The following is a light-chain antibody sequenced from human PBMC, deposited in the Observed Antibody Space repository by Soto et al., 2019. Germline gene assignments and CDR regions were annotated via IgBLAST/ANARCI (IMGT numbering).Light chain of an antibody. Sequence: QSVLTQPASVSGSPGQSITISCTGTSTDVGGYKYVSWYQQHPGKVPKLIIYDVTSRPSGVSDRFSGSKSGNTASLIISGLQAEDEADYYCITYTGSGTYVFGSGTKVTV. V-gene: IGLV2-14*01. J-gene: IGLJ1*01. CDR1: STDVGGYKY. CDR2: DVT. CDR3: ITYTGSGTYV.